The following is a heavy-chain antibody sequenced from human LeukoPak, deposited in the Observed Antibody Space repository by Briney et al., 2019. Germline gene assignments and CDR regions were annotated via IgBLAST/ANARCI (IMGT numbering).Heavy chain of an antibody. Sequence: ASVKVSCKASGYTFTSYAMHWVRQAPGQRLEWMGWINAGNGNTKYSQKFQGRVTITRDTSASTAYMELSSLRSEDTAVYYCARDAGGHAYYDFWSGYFFAWGQGTLVTVSS. CDR2: INAGNGNT. J-gene: IGHJ5*02. V-gene: IGHV1-3*01. CDR1: GYTFTSYA. CDR3: ARDAGGHAYYDFWSGYFFA. D-gene: IGHD3-3*01.